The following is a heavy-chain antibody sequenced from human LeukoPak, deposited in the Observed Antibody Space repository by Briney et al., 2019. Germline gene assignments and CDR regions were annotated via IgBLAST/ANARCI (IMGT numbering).Heavy chain of an antibody. D-gene: IGHD6-13*01. J-gene: IGHJ6*02. CDR3: ARDRGGGVSPHYGMDV. Sequence: GGSLRLSCAASGFTFRDYYMSWIRQAPGKGLEWVSYISSSGSTMYYADSVKGRFTISRDNAKNSLYLQMNSLRAEDMAVYYCARDRGGGVSPHYGMDVWGQGTTVTVSS. CDR1: GFTFRDYY. V-gene: IGHV3-11*01. CDR2: ISSSGSTM.